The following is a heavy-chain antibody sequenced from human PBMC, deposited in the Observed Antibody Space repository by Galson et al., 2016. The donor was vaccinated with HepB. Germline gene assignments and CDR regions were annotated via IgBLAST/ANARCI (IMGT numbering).Heavy chain of an antibody. CDR2: ISWDGAST. Sequence: SLRLSCAASGFTFDDSTMHWVRQGPGKGLEWVSVISWDGASTHYADAVKGRFTVSRDSSRNSLYLQMNSLRIEDTALYYCAKDIVTGTYFGVGVYPYFYGMDVWGQGTTVTVSS. J-gene: IGHJ6*02. V-gene: IGHV3-43*01. CDR3: AKDIVTGTYFGVGVYPYFYGMDV. D-gene: IGHD1-26*01. CDR1: GFTFDDST.